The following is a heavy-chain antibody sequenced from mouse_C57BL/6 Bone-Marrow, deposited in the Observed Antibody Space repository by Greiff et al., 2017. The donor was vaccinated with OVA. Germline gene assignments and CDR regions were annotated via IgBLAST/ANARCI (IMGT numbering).Heavy chain of an antibody. CDR2: IDPENGDT. CDR1: GFNIKDDY. Sequence: VQLQQSGAELVRPGASVKLSCTASGFNIKDDYMHWVKQRPEQGLEWIGWIDPENGDTEYASKFQGKATIPADTSSNTAYLQLSSLTSEDTAVYYCTTFYSNYWFAYWGQGTLVTVSA. D-gene: IGHD2-5*01. J-gene: IGHJ3*01. V-gene: IGHV14-4*01. CDR3: TTFYSNYWFAY.